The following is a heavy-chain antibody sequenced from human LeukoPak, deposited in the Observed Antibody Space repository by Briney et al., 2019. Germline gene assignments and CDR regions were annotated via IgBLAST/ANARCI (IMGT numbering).Heavy chain of an antibody. CDR1: GFTFSTYG. J-gene: IGHJ4*02. Sequence: GGSLSLSCAASGFTFSTYGMTWVRQAPGKGLEWVSVIGISSDSTYYADSVKGRFTISRDNSKNTLYLQMNSLRAEDTAVYYCAKRALYGSGTYYFDCWGQGTLVTVSS. CDR3: AKRALYGSGTYYFDC. CDR2: IGISSDST. V-gene: IGHV3-23*01. D-gene: IGHD3-10*01.